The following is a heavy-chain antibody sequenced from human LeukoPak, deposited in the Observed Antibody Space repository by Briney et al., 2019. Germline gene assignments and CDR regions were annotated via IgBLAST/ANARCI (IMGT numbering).Heavy chain of an antibody. V-gene: IGHV1-46*01. J-gene: IGHJ3*02. CDR2: INPSGGGT. CDR1: GGSFSNSG. Sequence: ASVKVSCKASGGSFSNSGFSWVRQAPGQGLEWMGIINPSGGGTSYAQKFQGRVTMTRDTSTSTVYMELSSLRSEDTAVYYCARGTSYYDFWSGYYLDAFDIWGQGTMVTVSS. CDR3: ARGTSYYDFWSGYYLDAFDI. D-gene: IGHD3-3*01.